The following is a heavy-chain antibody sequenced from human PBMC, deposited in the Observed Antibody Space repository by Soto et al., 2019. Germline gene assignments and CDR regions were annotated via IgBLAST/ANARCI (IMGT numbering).Heavy chain of an antibody. V-gene: IGHV3-23*01. J-gene: IGHJ4*02. CDR3: AKPWVPSITDRPPRFDY. CDR2: ISDSGDIT. Sequence: VGSLTISRVVSKSPAYTYTMTALCPDPVRGVQCVATISDSGDITYYADSVKGRFTISRDNSRNTLYLQMNNLRAEDTALYYCAKPWVPSITDRPPRFDYWGRGTLVHVSA. D-gene: IGHD6-6*01. CDR1: KSPAYTYT.